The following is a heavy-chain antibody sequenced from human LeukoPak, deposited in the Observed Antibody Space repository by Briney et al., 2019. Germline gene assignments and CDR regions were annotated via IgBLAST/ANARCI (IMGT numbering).Heavy chain of an antibody. J-gene: IGHJ4*02. CDR2: ISGSGGST. CDR1: GFTFSSYA. V-gene: IGHV3-23*01. CDR3: AKARQYSGSSKRLRVWYFDY. D-gene: IGHD6-6*01. Sequence: GGSLRLSCAASGFTFSSYAMSWVRQAPGKGLEWVSAISGSGGSTYYADSVKGRFTISRDNSKNTLYLQMNSLRAEDTAVYYCAKARQYSGSSKRLRVWYFDYWGQGTLVTVSS.